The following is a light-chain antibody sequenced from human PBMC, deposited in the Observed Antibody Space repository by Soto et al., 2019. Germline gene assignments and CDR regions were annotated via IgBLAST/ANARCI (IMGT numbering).Light chain of an antibody. J-gene: IGKJ2*01. V-gene: IGKV3-11*01. Sequence: EIVLTQSPATLSLSPGERATLSCRASQSVSSYLAWYQQKPGQAPRLLIYDASNRATGIPARFSGSVSGTDFTLTISSLEPEDFAVYYCQQPYTFGQVTKLEIK. CDR1: QSVSSY. CDR2: DAS. CDR3: QQPYT.